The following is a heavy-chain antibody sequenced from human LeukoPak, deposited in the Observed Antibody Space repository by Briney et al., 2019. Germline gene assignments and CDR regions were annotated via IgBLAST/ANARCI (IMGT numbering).Heavy chain of an antibody. D-gene: IGHD2-2*01. CDR1: GYTFTSYG. J-gene: IGHJ5*02. V-gene: IGHV1-69*13. CDR3: ARGAGDIVVVPEDP. CDR2: IIPIFGTA. Sequence: ASVKVSCKASGYTFTSYGISWVRQAPGQGLEWMGGIIPIFGTANYAQKFQGRVTITADESTSTAYMELSSLRSEDTAVYYCARGAGDIVVVPEDPWGQGTLVTVSS.